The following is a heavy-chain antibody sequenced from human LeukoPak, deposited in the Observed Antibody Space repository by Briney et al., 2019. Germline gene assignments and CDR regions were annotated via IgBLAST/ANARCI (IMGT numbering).Heavy chain of an antibody. CDR3: AKTYSDFWSGYYTVDYYMDV. V-gene: IGHV3-23*01. Sequence: GGSLRLSCAASGFTFSSYAMSWVRQAPGKGLEWVSAISGSGGSTYYADSVRGRFTISRDNSKNTLYLQMNSLRAEDTAVYYCAKTYSDFWSGYYTVDYYMDVWGKGTAVTVSS. J-gene: IGHJ6*03. CDR2: ISGSGGST. D-gene: IGHD3-3*01. CDR1: GFTFSSYA.